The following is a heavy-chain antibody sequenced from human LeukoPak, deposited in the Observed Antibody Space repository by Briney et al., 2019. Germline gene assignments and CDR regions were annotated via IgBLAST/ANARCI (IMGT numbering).Heavy chain of an antibody. J-gene: IGHJ6*02. CDR1: GGSISSYY. CDR3: ARGYSSTSLEQNYYYYGMDV. V-gene: IGHV4-59*12. CDR2: IYYSGST. D-gene: IGHD2-2*01. Sequence: PSETLSLTCTVSGGSISSYYWSWIRQPPGKGLEWIGYIYYSGSTNYNPSLKSRVTISVDTSKNQFSLKLSSVTAADTAVYYCARGYSSTSLEQNYYYYGMDVWGQGTTVTVSS.